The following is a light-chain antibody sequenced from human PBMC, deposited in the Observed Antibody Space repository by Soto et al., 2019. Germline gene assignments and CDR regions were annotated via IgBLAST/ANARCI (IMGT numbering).Light chain of an antibody. J-gene: IGLJ1*01. CDR3: SSYTSSSTYV. CDR1: SSDVGGYNY. V-gene: IGLV2-14*01. Sequence: QSALTQPASVSGAPGQSITIPCTGTSSDVGGYNYVSWYQQHPGKAPKLMIYDVSNRPSGVSNRFSGSKSGNTAALTISGLQAEDEADYYCSSYTSSSTYVFGTGTKLPVL. CDR2: DVS.